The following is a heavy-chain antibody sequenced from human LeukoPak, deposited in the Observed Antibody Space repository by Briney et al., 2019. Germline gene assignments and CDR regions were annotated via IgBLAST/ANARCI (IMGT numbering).Heavy chain of an antibody. D-gene: IGHD3-10*01. CDR2: ISAYNGDT. Sequence: AASVKVSCKASGYTYTTYGITWVRQAPGQGPEWMGWISAYNGDTNYAQKLQGRVTMTTDTSTNTAYMELRSLRSDDTAVYYCARDKAVYYGSGLRLDYWGQGTLVTVSS. J-gene: IGHJ4*02. V-gene: IGHV1-18*01. CDR1: GYTYTTYG. CDR3: ARDKAVYYGSGLRLDY.